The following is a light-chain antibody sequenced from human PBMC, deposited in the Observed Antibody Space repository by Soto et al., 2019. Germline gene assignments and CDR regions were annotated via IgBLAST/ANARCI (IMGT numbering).Light chain of an antibody. CDR3: QQYNIWPQT. CDR2: GAS. V-gene: IGKV3-15*01. J-gene: IGKJ1*01. CDR1: QNLRSS. Sequence: VMTQAPATLSVSPGERATLSCRASQNLRSSLAWYQQKPGQAPRLLIYGASTRATGIPARFSGSGSGTEFTLTISSLQSEDFAVYFCQQYNIWPQTCGQGTKVELK.